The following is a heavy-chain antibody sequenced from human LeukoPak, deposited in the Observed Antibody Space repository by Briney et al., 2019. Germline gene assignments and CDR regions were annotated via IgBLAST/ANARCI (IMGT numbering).Heavy chain of an antibody. D-gene: IGHD6-19*01. CDR2: IYHSGST. Sequence: SETLSLTCTVSGYSISSGYYWGWIRHPPGKGLEWIGSIYHSGSTYYNPSLKSRVTISVDTSKNQFSLKLSSVTAADTAVYYCARGGSGWFEFDYWGQGTLVTVSS. CDR1: GYSISSGYY. CDR3: ARGGSGWFEFDY. J-gene: IGHJ4*02. V-gene: IGHV4-38-2*02.